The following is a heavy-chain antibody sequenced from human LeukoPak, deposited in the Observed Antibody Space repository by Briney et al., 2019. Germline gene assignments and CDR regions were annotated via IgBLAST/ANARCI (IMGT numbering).Heavy chain of an antibody. CDR1: GDRFNTYW. V-gene: IGHV5-51*01. J-gene: IGHJ4*02. Sequence: GESLRISCQGSGDRFNTYWIAWVRQLPGKGLEWMGNVYPGDSDTRYSPSFQGQVTMSVDKSISTAYLQWSSLKASDTAIYYCARQSTKPFDFWGQGTLVTVSS. CDR2: VYPGDSDT. CDR3: ARQSTKPFDF.